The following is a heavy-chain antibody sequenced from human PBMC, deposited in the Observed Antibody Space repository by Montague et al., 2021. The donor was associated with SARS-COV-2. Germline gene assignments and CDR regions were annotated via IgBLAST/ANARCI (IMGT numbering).Heavy chain of an antibody. CDR3: ARAKRITIFGVVNEIDY. D-gene: IGHD3-3*01. V-gene: IGHV4-31*03. J-gene: IGHJ4*02. CDR1: GGSISSGGYY. CDR2: TYYSGST. Sequence: TLSLTCTVSGGSISSGGYYWSWIRQHPGKGLEWIGYTYYSGSTXYNPSLKSRVTISVDTSKNQFSLKLSSVTAADTAVYYCARAKRITIFGVVNEIDYWGQGTLVTVSA.